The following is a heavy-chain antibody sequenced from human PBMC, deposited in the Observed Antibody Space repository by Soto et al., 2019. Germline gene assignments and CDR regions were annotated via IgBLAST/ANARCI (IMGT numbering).Heavy chain of an antibody. V-gene: IGHV6-1*01. D-gene: IGHD3-22*01. J-gene: IGHJ4*02. CDR2: TYYRSKWYN. Sequence: PSQTLSLTCAISGDSVSSNSAAWNWIRQSPSRGLEWLGMTYYRSKWYNDYAVSVKSRITINPDTSKNQFSLQLNSVTPEDTAVYYCARAPLLEYYDSSGSLGYWGQGTLVTVSS. CDR1: GDSVSSNSAA. CDR3: ARAPLLEYYDSSGSLGY.